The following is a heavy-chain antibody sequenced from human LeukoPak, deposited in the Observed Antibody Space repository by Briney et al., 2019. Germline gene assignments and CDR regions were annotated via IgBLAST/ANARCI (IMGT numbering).Heavy chain of an antibody. J-gene: IGHJ5*02. Sequence: SQTLSLTCTVSGGSISSGDYYWSWIRQPPGKGLEWIGYIYYSGSTYYNPSLKSRVTISVDTSKNQFSLKLSSVTAADTAVYYCAREFEILRNYYGSGSYYTDRYNWFDPWGQGTLVTVSS. CDR3: AREFEILRNYYGSGSYYTDRYNWFDP. V-gene: IGHV4-30-4*01. CDR2: IYYSGST. CDR1: GGSISSGDYY. D-gene: IGHD3-10*01.